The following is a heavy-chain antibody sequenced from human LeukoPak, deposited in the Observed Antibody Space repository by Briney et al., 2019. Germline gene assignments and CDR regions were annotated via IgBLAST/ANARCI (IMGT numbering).Heavy chain of an antibody. J-gene: IGHJ4*02. CDR1: GFTLTTNG. CDR2: IWYDGSNK. V-gene: IGHV3-33*01. CDR3: ARDRSSGGEFDY. Sequence: PGGSLRLSCAASGFTLTTNGMHWVRQAPGKGLEWVAVIWYDGSNKYYADSVKGRFTISRDNSKDTLYLQMNSLRAEDTAVYYCARDRSSGGEFDYWGQGTLVTVSS. D-gene: IGHD6-19*01.